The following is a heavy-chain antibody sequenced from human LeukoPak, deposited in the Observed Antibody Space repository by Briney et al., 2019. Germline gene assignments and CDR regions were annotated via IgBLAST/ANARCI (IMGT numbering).Heavy chain of an antibody. Sequence: PGGSLRLSCAASGFTFSSYGMHRVRQAPGKGLEWVAVISYDGSNKYYADSVKGRFTISRDNSKNTLYLQMNSLKTEDTAVYYCTRGPIQLWLYYGMDVWGQGTMVIVSS. CDR2: ISYDGSNK. D-gene: IGHD5-18*01. CDR1: GFTFSSYG. V-gene: IGHV3-30*03. CDR3: TRGPIQLWLYYGMDV. J-gene: IGHJ6*02.